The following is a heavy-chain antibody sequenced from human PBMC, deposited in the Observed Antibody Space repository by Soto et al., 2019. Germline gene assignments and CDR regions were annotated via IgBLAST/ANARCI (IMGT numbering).Heavy chain of an antibody. D-gene: IGHD3-10*01. Sequence: EAELVESGGGLVKPGGSLTLSCAASGFSFKNACMNWVRQAPGKGLEWVGRIKNKNDGGTTDDAAFVQGRVTISRDAPKTSLYLHMAGLKTEDTAVYFCTVLWFGEIYNYWGQGSLVTVSS. V-gene: IGHV3-15*07. CDR1: GFSFKNAC. CDR2: IKNKNDGGTT. CDR3: TVLWFGEIYNY. J-gene: IGHJ4*01.